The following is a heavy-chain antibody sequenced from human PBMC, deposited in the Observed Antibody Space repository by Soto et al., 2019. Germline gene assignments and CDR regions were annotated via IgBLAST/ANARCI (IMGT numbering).Heavy chain of an antibody. CDR1: CGSIGSSGCY. Sequence: SQPNSLTSTVLCGSIGSSGCYWSWIHQPPGKGLEWIGSIYYSGSTNYNPSLKSRVTISVDTSKNQFSLRLSSVTAADTAVYYCARRVPAQEYFDYWGQGTLVTVSS. J-gene: IGHJ4*02. D-gene: IGHD2-15*01. CDR2: IYYSGST. V-gene: IGHV4-39*07. CDR3: ARRVPAQEYFDY.